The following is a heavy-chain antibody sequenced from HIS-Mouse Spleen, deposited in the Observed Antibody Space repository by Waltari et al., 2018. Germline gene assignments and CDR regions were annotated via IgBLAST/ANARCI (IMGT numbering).Heavy chain of an antibody. D-gene: IGHD3-10*01. V-gene: IGHV3-43D*03. CDR3: AKDRDGSGSYSDY. CDR2: ISWDGGST. J-gene: IGHJ4*02. CDR1: GFTFDDYA. Sequence: EVQLVESGGVVVQPGGSLRLSCAASGFTFDDYAIHWVRKAPGKGLEWVSLISWDGGSTYYADSVKGRFTISRDNSKNSLYLQMNSLRAEDTALYYCAKDRDGSGSYSDYWGQGTLVTVSS.